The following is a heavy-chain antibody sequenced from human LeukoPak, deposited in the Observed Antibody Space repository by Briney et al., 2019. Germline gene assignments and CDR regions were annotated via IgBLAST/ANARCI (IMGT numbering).Heavy chain of an antibody. CDR3: ARRYYYGSGFDY. D-gene: IGHD3-10*01. CDR1: GGSFSGYY. V-gene: IGHV4-34*01. J-gene: IGHJ4*02. Sequence: SETLSLTCAVYGGSFSGYYWSWIRQPPGKGLEWIGEINHSGSTNYNPSLKSRVTISVDTSKNQFSLELSSVTAADTAVYYCARRYYYGSGFDYWGQGTLVTVSS. CDR2: INHSGST.